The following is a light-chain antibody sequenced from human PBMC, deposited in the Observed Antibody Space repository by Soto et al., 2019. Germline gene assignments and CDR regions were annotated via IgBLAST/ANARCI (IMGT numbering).Light chain of an antibody. CDR2: EAS. Sequence: DIQMTQSPATLSASVGDRVTITCRASQSISRWLIWYQQKPGKAPQLLIYEASSLESGVPSRFSGSGSGTEFTLTIGGLQPDDFATYYCQQFNSYPITFGQGTRLEIK. J-gene: IGKJ5*01. CDR3: QQFNSYPIT. V-gene: IGKV1-5*01. CDR1: QSISRW.